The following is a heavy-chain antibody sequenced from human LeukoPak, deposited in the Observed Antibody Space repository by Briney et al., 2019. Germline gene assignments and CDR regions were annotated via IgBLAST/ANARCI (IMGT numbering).Heavy chain of an antibody. CDR1: DGSISSYY. CDR3: ARYDFWSGFSWFDP. V-gene: IGHV4-4*07. Sequence: PSETLSLTCTVSDGSISSYYWSWIRQPAGKGLEWIGRIYTSGSTNYNPSLKSRVTMSVDTSKNQFSLKLSSVTAADTAVYYCARYDFWSGFSWFDPWGQGTLVTVSS. D-gene: IGHD3-3*01. J-gene: IGHJ5*02. CDR2: IYTSGST.